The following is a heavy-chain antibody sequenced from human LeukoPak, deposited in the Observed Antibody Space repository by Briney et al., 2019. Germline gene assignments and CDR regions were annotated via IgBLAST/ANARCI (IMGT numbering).Heavy chain of an antibody. V-gene: IGHV3-23*01. CDR1: GFTFSSYA. D-gene: IGHD5-18*01. J-gene: IGHJ4*02. Sequence: GGSLRLSCAASGFTFSSYAMTWVRQAPGKGLEWVSVISGCSDSIYYADSVKGRFTTSRDNSKNTLYLQMNSLRAEDTAVYYCAKDLGSYGFIWGQGTLVTVSS. CDR2: ISGCSDSI. CDR3: AKDLGSYGFI.